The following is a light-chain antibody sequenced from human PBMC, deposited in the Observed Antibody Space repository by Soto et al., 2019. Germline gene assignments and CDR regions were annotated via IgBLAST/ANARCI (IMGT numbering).Light chain of an antibody. CDR3: QQSYSSPQT. CDR2: AAS. J-gene: IGKJ1*01. CDR1: QSISNH. V-gene: IGKV1-39*01. Sequence: DIQMTQSPSSLSASVEATVIITCRASQSISNHLNWYQQKPGKAPKLLNFAASSLQGGVPSRFSGSRSGPDFTLTLSSLQPEDFATYYCQQSYSSPQTCGQGTKVEVK.